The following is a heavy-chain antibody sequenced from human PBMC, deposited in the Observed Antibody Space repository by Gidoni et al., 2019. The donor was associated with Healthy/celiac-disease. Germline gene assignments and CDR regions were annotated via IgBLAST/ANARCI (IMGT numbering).Heavy chain of an antibody. CDR3: AKGPVAGQLFDY. CDR1: GFTFSSYA. V-gene: IGHV3-23*01. CDR2: ISGSGGST. D-gene: IGHD6-19*01. Sequence: EVQLLESGGGLVQPGGSLRLSCAASGFTFSSYAMSWVRQAPGKGLEWVVAISGSGGSTYYADSVKGRFTISRDNSKNTLYLQMNSLRAEDTAVYYCAKGPVAGQLFDYWGQGTLVTVSS. J-gene: IGHJ4*02.